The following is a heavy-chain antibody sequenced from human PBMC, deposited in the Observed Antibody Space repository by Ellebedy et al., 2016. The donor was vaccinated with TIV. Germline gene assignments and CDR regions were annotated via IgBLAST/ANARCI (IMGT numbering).Heavy chain of an antibody. Sequence: PGGSLRLSCAASGFTFTTYGMHWVRQAPGKGLEWVAFIRYDGTNKHYADSVKGRFTISRDNSKNTLYLQMNSLRAEDTAVYYCANEDYGGNWGVGYCDYWGQGTLVTVSS. CDR1: GFTFTTYG. D-gene: IGHD4-23*01. V-gene: IGHV3-30*02. CDR3: ANEDYGGNWGVGYCDY. CDR2: IRYDGTNK. J-gene: IGHJ4*02.